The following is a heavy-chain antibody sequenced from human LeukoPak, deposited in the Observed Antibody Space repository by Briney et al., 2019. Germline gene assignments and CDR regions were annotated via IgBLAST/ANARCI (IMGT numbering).Heavy chain of an antibody. Sequence: GGSLRLSCAASGLTFSSYGMHWVRQAPGKGLEWVAFIRYDGSNKYYADSVRGRFTISRDNSKNTLHLQMNSLRAEDTAVYYCAKGKSGYFDQWGQGTLVTVSS. CDR2: IRYDGSNK. D-gene: IGHD2-15*01. V-gene: IGHV3-30*02. CDR3: AKGKSGYFDQ. CDR1: GLTFSSYG. J-gene: IGHJ4*02.